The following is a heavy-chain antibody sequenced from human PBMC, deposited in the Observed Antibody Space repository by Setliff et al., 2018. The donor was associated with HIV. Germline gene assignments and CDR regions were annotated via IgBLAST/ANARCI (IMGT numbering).Heavy chain of an antibody. V-gene: IGHV4-34*01. J-gene: IGHJ4*02. CDR3: TLTHVGAQTHVGIPMIDNF. CDR1: GGSFSNYY. Sequence: PSETLSLTCAVFGGSFSNYYWSWVRQPPGKGLEFIAEIDHEGTTNYNPSLKSRATISVDTSKNHLSLKLTSMTAADTGAYFCTLTHVGAQTHVGIPMIDNFWGQGTLVTVSS. D-gene: IGHD3-16*02. CDR2: IDHEGTT.